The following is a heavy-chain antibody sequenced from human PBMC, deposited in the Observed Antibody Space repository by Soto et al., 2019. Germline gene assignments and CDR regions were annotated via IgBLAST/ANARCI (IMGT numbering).Heavy chain of an antibody. J-gene: IGHJ5*01. V-gene: IGHV4-4*02. CDR2: IFHTGST. Sequence: SETLSLTCEVSGGSISSSNWWSWVRQPPGKGLEWIGEIFHTGSTTYNSALKSRVTISLDKAKNQFSLQLTSVTAADTAMYYCARDGGLGATTFDFWGQGILVTGS. D-gene: IGHD1-26*01. CDR3: ARDGGLGATTFDF. CDR1: GGSISSSNW.